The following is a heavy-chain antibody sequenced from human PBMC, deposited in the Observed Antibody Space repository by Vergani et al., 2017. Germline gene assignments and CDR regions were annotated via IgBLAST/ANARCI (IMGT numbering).Heavy chain of an antibody. CDR1: GFTFSSYA. CDR2: ISGSGGST. D-gene: IGHD2-15*01. Sequence: EVQLLESGGGLVQPGGSLRLSCAASGFTFSSYAMSWVRQAPGKGLEWVSAISGSGGSTYYADSVKGRFTISRDNSKNTLYLQMNSLRAEDTAVYYCAKDPGDIVVGSRGYEIDYWGQGTLVTVSS. V-gene: IGHV3-23*01. J-gene: IGHJ4*02. CDR3: AKDPGDIVVGSRGYEIDY.